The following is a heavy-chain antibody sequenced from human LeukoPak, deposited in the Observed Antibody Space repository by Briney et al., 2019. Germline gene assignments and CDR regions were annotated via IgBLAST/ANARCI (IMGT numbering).Heavy chain of an antibody. CDR1: GGSFSGYY. Sequence: SETLSLTCAVYGGSFSGYYWSWIRQPPGKGLEWIGEINHSGGTNHNPSLKSRVTISVDTSKNQFSLKLSSVTAADTAVYYCARGVHYYDSSGTNWFDPWGQGTLVTVSS. J-gene: IGHJ5*02. CDR2: INHSGGT. D-gene: IGHD3-22*01. CDR3: ARGVHYYDSSGTNWFDP. V-gene: IGHV4-34*01.